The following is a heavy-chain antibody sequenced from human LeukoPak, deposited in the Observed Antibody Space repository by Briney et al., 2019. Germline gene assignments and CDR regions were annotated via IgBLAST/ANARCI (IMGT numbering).Heavy chain of an antibody. D-gene: IGHD5-18*01. CDR3: ARDSTPFPHFSGYSQNFDY. CDR2: IWYDGSNK. Sequence: GGSLRLSCAASGFTFSSYGMHWVRQAPGKGLEWVAVIWYDGSNKYYADSVKGRFTISRDNSKNTLYLRMNSLRAEDTAVYYCARDSTPFPHFSGYSQNFDYWGQGTLVTVSS. V-gene: IGHV3-33*01. CDR1: GFTFSSYG. J-gene: IGHJ4*02.